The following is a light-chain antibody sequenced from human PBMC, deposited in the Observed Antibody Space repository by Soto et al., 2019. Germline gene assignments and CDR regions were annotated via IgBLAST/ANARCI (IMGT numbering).Light chain of an antibody. J-gene: IGLJ3*02. CDR2: DVS. CDR1: SSDVGAYNY. Sequence: QSALTQPPSASGSPGQSVTISCTGTSSDVGAYNYVSWYQQHPGKAPRLVIHDVSERPSGVPDRFSGSKSGNTASLTVSGLQAEDEADYYCSSYAGSNNLLFGGGTKLTVL. CDR3: SSYAGSNNLL. V-gene: IGLV2-8*01.